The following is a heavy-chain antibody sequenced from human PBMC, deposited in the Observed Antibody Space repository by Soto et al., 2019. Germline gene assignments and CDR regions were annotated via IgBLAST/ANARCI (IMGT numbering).Heavy chain of an antibody. CDR1: GYTFTSYG. V-gene: IGHV1-18*01. Sequence: QVQLVQSGAEVKKPGASVKVSCKASGYTFTSYGISWVRQAPGQGLEWMGWISAYNGNTNYAQKVQGRVTMTTDPSTGTAYMERRSLRSDVTAVDYCARDGSDNLAACGRDNWFDPWGQGTLVSVSS. CDR3: ARDGSDNLAACGRDNWFDP. CDR2: ISAYNGNT. D-gene: IGHD6-13*01. J-gene: IGHJ5*02.